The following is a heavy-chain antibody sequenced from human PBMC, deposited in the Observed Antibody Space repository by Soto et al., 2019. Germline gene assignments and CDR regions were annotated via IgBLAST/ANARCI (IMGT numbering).Heavy chain of an antibody. Sequence: SVKVSCKASGGTFSSYAISWVRQAPGQGLEWMGGIIPIFGTANYAQKFQGRVTITADESTSTAYMELSSLRSEDTAVYYCAQKYCSGGSCYPYYYYYGMDVWGQGTTVTVSS. V-gene: IGHV1-69*13. D-gene: IGHD2-15*01. CDR3: AQKYCSGGSCYPYYYYYGMDV. CDR2: IIPIFGTA. J-gene: IGHJ6*02. CDR1: GGTFSSYA.